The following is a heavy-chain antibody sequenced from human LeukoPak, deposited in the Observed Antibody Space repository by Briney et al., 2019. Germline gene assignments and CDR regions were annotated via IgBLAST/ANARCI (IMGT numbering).Heavy chain of an antibody. V-gene: IGHV1-18*01. Sequence: GASVKVSCKASGYTFSNYAINWVRQAPGQGLEWMGWISVDNGDTYYAQNFQGRITMTTDTSTTTAYMELRTLTSDDAAVYYCARGSGDPLDYWGQGTLVSVSS. D-gene: IGHD3-3*01. J-gene: IGHJ4*02. CDR1: GYTFSNYA. CDR2: ISVDNGDT. CDR3: ARGSGDPLDY.